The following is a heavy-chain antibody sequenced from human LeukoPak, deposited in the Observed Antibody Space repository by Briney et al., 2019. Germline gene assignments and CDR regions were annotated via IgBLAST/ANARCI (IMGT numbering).Heavy chain of an antibody. CDR3: AREGVVVAAPYYYYMDV. V-gene: IGHV1-18*01. CDR1: GYTFTSYG. D-gene: IGHD2-15*01. J-gene: IGHJ6*03. CDR2: ISAYNGNT. Sequence: ASVKVSCKASGYTFTSYGISWVRQAPGQGLEWMGWISAYNGNTNYAQKLQGRVTMTTDTPTSTAYMELRSLRSDDTAVYYCAREGVVVAAPYYYYMDVWGKGTTVTVSS.